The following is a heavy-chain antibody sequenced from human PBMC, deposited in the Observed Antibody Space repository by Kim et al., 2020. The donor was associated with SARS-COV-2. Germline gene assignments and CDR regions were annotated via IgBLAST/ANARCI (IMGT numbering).Heavy chain of an antibody. CDR3: TRAVSQGGG. V-gene: IGHV3-72*01. CDR2: SRNKANSYTT. J-gene: IGHJ4*02. D-gene: IGHD6-25*01. Sequence: GGSLRLSCAVSAFSFSDLYMDWVRQAPGKGLEWVGRSRNKANSYTTEYAAPVKGRFTISRDDSKNSLYLQMNSLKTEDTAVYYCTRAVSQGGGWSQGTLV. CDR1: AFSFSDLY.